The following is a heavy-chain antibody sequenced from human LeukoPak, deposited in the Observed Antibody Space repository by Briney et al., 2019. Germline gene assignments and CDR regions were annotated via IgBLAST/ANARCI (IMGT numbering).Heavy chain of an antibody. J-gene: IGHJ3*02. V-gene: IGHV1-69*05. CDR3: VLGLTYSFDHGSAFDI. CDR2: IIPFFNRA. CDR1: GGTFSLFA. D-gene: IGHD5-18*01. Sequence: GASVKVSCKASGGTFSLFAFNWVRQAPGQGLEWMGGIIPFFNRATYAQKFQGRISIITDESSSTAYMELSSLTSEDTAVYYCVLGLTYSFDHGSAFDIWGQGRMVTVSS.